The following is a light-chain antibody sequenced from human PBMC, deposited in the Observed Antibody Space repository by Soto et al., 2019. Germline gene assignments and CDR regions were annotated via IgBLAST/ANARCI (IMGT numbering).Light chain of an antibody. CDR2: AAS. J-gene: IGKJ1*01. CDR3: QQYDSFSVT. Sequence: IQLTQSPSSLSASVGDRVHISCPASQGISNYLGWYQQKPGKAPKPLIYAASTLQTGVPPRFSGSGSGTEFTLTISSLQPEDFATYYCQQYDSFSVTFGQGTKVDIK. V-gene: IGKV1-9*01. CDR1: QGISNY.